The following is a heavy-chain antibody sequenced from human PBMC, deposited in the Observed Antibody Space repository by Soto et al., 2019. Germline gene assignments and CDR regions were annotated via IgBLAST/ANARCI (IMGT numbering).Heavy chain of an antibody. D-gene: IGHD6-13*01. CDR2: IYTSGST. V-gene: IGHV4-4*07. CDR1: GGSISSYY. Sequence: SETLSLTCTVSGGSISSYYWSWIRQPAGKGLEWSGRIYTSGSTNYNPSLKSRVPMSVDTSKNQFSLKLSSVTAADTAVYYCARDRRDSSSWYGGDYFDYWGQGTLVTVSS. CDR3: ARDRRDSSSWYGGDYFDY. J-gene: IGHJ4*02.